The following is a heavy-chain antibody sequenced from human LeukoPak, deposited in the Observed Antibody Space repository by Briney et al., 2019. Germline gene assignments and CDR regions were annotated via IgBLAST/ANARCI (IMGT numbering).Heavy chain of an antibody. CDR2: ITYSGGNT. Sequence: GGSLRLSCAASGFTFAGYAMSWVRQAPGKGLEWVSTITYSGGNTYYADSVKGRFTISRDNSKSTLYLQMNSLRAEGTAVYYCAKHRSPPSGYGDYGYAFDIWGQGTMVTVSS. V-gene: IGHV3-23*01. CDR1: GFTFAGYA. D-gene: IGHD4-17*01. CDR3: AKHRSPPSGYGDYGYAFDI. J-gene: IGHJ3*02.